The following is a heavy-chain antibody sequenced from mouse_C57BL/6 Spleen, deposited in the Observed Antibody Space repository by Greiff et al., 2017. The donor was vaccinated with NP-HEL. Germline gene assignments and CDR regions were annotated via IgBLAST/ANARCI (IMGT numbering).Heavy chain of an antibody. D-gene: IGHD2-4*01. Sequence: EVQLQQSGPELVKPGASVKMSCKASGYTFTDYNMHWVKQSHGKSLEWIGYINPNNGGTSYNQKFKGKATLTVNKSSSTAYMELRSLTSEDSAVYYCARTGDYDYDFDYWGQGTTLTVSS. J-gene: IGHJ2*01. V-gene: IGHV1-22*01. CDR1: GYTFTDYN. CDR3: ARTGDYDYDFDY. CDR2: INPNNGGT.